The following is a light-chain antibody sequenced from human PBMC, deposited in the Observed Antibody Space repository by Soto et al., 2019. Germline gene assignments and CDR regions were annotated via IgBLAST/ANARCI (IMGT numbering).Light chain of an antibody. CDR3: SSHAGSNNPYV. V-gene: IGLV2-8*01. CDR1: NSDVGGYNY. J-gene: IGLJ1*01. Sequence: QSALTQPPSASGSPGQSVTISCTGTNSDVGGYNYVSWYQQHPGKAPKLMISEVSKRPSGVPDRFSGSKSGNTASLTVSGLQAEDEADSYCSSHAGSNNPYVFGAGTKLTVL. CDR2: EVS.